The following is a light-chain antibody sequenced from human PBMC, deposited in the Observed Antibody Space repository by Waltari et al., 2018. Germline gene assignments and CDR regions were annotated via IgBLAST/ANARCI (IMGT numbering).Light chain of an antibody. CDR3: EAWDDSLDGWV. CDR2: YDD. V-gene: IGLV1-36*01. Sequence: QSVLPQPPSVSEAPRQRVTTSCSGIYSNTGSHGVNCDQLVPGTTPRLVIYYDDLVPSGVSERFSGSRSGTSASLAIRGLQPEDEAEYFCEAWDDSLDGWVFGGGTKLTVL. CDR1: YSNTGSHG. J-gene: IGLJ3*02.